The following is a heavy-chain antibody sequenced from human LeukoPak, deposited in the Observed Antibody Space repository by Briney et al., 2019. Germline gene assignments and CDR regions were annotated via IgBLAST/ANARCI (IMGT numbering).Heavy chain of an antibody. CDR3: AKDRWGGDWGNPQH. J-gene: IGHJ1*01. CDR2: ISYDGSNK. Sequence: PGRSLRLSCAASGFTFSSYGMHWVRQAPGKGLEWVAVISYDGSNKYYAESVKGRFTISRDNPKNTLYLQMNSLGAEDTAVYYCAKDRWGGDWGNPQHWGQATLVTVSS. D-gene: IGHD2-21*02. CDR1: GFTFSSYG. V-gene: IGHV3-30*18.